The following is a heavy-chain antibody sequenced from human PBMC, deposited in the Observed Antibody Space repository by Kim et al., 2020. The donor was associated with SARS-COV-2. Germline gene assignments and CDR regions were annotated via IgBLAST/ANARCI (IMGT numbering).Heavy chain of an antibody. Sequence: GGSLRLSCAASGFTFSSYSMNWVRQAPGKGLEWVSYISSSSSYIYYADSVKGRFTISRDNAKNSLYLQMNRLRAEDTAVYYCARDRNRGLFDYWGQGTLVTVSS. J-gene: IGHJ4*02. CDR3: ARDRNRGLFDY. V-gene: IGHV3-21*01. D-gene: IGHD3-16*01. CDR1: GFTFSSYS. CDR2: ISSSSSYI.